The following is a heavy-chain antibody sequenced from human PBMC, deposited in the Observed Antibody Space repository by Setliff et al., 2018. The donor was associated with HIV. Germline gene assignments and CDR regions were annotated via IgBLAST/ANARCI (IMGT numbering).Heavy chain of an antibody. J-gene: IGHJ4*02. CDR1: GYKFTGHH. CDR3: ARAGGLRMDRGVVSDY. V-gene: IGHV1-2*06. CDR2: INPNMGDT. D-gene: IGHD3-10*01. Sequence: ASVKVSCKASGYKFTGHHIQWMRQAPGQGLEWMGRINPNMGDTQYAQKFQGRIIMTRDTSINTVYMELSSLISEDAAVYYCARAGGLRMDRGVVSDYWGQGTLVTVSS.